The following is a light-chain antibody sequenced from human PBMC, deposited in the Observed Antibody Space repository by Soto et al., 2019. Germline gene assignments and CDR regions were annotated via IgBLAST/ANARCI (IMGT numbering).Light chain of an antibody. V-gene: IGKV1-27*01. CDR3: HKYKSAPRT. CDR1: QGISNY. CDR2: AAS. J-gene: IGKJ1*01. Sequence: DIQMTQSPSSLSASVGDRVTSTCRAIQGISNYLAWYQQKPGKAPKLLIYAASTLQSGVPSRFSGSGSGIDLTLTISSLQPEDVSTYYCHKYKSAPRTVGQGTKVEIQ.